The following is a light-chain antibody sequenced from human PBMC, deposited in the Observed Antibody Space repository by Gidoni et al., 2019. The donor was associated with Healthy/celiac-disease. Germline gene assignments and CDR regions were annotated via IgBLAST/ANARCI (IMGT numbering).Light chain of an antibody. CDR1: QSISSY. Sequence: DIQMTQSPSSLSASVGDRVTITCRASQSISSYLNWYQQKPGKAPKLLIYAASSLQSGVPSRFSGSGSGTDFTLNISSLQPEDFATYYCQQSYRTPPLFGGGTKVEIK. CDR2: AAS. J-gene: IGKJ4*01. CDR3: QQSYRTPPL. V-gene: IGKV1-39*01.